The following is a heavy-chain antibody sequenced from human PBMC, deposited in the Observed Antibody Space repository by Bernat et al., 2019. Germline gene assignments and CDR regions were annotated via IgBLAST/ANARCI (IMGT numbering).Heavy chain of an antibody. D-gene: IGHD1-26*01. J-gene: IGHJ4*02. Sequence: VQLLESGGGLVQPGGSLRLSCAASGFTFSSYAMHWVRQAPGKGLEWVAIISYDGSNEYYADSVKGRFTISRDNSKNTLYLQMNSLRAEDTALYYCAKLRGLREESRPIDYWGQGTLVTVSS. CDR1: GFTFSSYA. V-gene: IGHV3-30*18. CDR3: AKLRGLREESRPIDY. CDR2: ISYDGSNE.